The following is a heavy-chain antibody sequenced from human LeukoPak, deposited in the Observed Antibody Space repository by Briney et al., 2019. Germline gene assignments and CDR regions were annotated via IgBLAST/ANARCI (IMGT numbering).Heavy chain of an antibody. CDR1: GYTFTNYY. J-gene: IGHJ4*02. CDR3: AREESGGYFDY. Sequence: ASVKVSCKASGYTFTNYYMHWVRQAPGQGLEWMGLINPTGTGTNYAQKFRGRVTLTRDTSTTTVYMELSSLRSEDTAVYYCAREESGGYFDYWGQGTPVTVSS. V-gene: IGHV1-46*01. CDR2: INPTGTGT. D-gene: IGHD2-8*02.